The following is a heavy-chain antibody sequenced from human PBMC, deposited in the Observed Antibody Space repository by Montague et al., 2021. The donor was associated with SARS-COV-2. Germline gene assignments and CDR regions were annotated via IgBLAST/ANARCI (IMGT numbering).Heavy chain of an antibody. V-gene: IGHV3-33*01. CDR2: IWNDGSKK. Sequence: SRSLSLSASGFTYGKYGVHWVRQAPGKGLEWVASIWNDGSKKYHADSVKGRFTISRDDSNNMLYLQMDSLRAEDAAVYYCVGDPGDPDTFDYWGQGTQVTVSS. CDR3: VGDPGDPDTFDY. CDR1: GFTYGKYG. J-gene: IGHJ4*02. D-gene: IGHD7-27*01.